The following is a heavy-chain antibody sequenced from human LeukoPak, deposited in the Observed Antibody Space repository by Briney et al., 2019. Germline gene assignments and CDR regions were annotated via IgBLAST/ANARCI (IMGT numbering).Heavy chain of an antibody. D-gene: IGHD2-2*02. V-gene: IGHV1-69*05. CDR2: IIPIFGTA. Sequence: ASVKVSCKASGGTFSSYAISWVRQAPGQGLEWMGGIIPIFGTANHAEKFQGRVTITTDEYTSAAYMELSSLRSEDTAVYYCARDRLVVVPAAIRPHYYMDVWGKGTTVTVSS. CDR3: ARDRLVVVPAAIRPHYYMDV. J-gene: IGHJ6*03. CDR1: GGTFSSYA.